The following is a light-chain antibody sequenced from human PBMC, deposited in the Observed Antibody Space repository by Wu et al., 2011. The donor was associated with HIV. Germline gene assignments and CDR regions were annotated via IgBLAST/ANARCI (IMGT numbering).Light chain of an antibody. V-gene: IGKV3-20*01. CDR1: QSVSST. Sequence: EIVLTQSPATLSVSPGERATLSCRASQSVSSTLAWYQQKPGQAPRLLIYGASTRATGIPARFSGSGSGTGFTLTISRLEPEDFAVYYCQQYGSSAVTFGQGTKLEVK. CDR3: QQYGSSAVT. CDR2: GAS. J-gene: IGKJ2*01.